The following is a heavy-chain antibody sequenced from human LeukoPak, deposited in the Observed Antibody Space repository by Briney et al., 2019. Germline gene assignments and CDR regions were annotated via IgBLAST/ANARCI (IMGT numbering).Heavy chain of an antibody. Sequence: GGSLRLSCAASGFTFSSYSMNWVRQAPGEGLEWVSYISSSGSTIYYADSVKGRFTISRDNAKNSLYLQMNSLRAEDTAVYYCARVSGYTPEIDYWGQGTLVTVSS. CDR1: GFTFSSYS. CDR2: ISSSGSTI. V-gene: IGHV3-48*04. D-gene: IGHD5-18*01. CDR3: ARVSGYTPEIDY. J-gene: IGHJ4*02.